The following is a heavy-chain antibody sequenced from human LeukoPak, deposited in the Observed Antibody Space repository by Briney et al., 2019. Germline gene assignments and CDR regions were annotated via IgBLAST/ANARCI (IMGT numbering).Heavy chain of an antibody. J-gene: IGHJ4*02. CDR2: ITSSSYI. CDR1: GFTFSTYS. CDR3: ARDRDYYDSSGYYLFDY. V-gene: IGHV3-21*01. Sequence: GGSLRLSCAASGFTFSTYSMNWVRQAPGKGLEWVSSITSSSYIYYADSVKGRLTISRDNAKNSLYLQMNSLRAEDTAVYYCARDRDYYDSSGYYLFDYWGQGTLVTVSS. D-gene: IGHD3-22*01.